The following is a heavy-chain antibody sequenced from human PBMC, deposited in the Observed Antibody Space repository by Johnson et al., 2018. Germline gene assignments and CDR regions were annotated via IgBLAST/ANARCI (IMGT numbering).Heavy chain of an antibody. CDR3: AANDYGDLIDY. V-gene: IGHV3-21*01. CDR1: GLTFSSFN. Sequence: VQLQESGGGLVKPGGSLRLSCAASGLTFSSFNMNWVRQAPGKGLEWVSAITNSRRSYIYYADSVRGRFTISRDNAKNSLYLQMNSLRAEDTASYCCAANDYGDLIDYWGQGTLVTVSS. CDR2: ITNSRRSYI. D-gene: IGHD4-17*01. J-gene: IGHJ4*02.